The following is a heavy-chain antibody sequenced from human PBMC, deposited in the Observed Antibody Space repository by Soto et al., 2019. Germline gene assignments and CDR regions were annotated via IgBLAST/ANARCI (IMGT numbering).Heavy chain of an antibody. D-gene: IGHD6-6*01. CDR3: ARERSGSSGYYYDGMDV. CDR2: IYYSGST. CDR1: DVSISNADYY. V-gene: IGHV4-31*03. J-gene: IGHJ6*02. Sequence: QVQLQESGPGLVKPSQTLSLTCTVSDVSISNADYYWNWIRQHPGKGLEWIGYIYYSGSTSYNPSRKRRLTISVDTSKNQFSLKLTSVTAADTAVYFCARERSGSSGYYYDGMDVWGHGTTVIVSS.